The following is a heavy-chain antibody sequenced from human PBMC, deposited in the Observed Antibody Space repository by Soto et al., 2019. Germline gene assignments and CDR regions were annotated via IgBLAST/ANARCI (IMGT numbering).Heavy chain of an antibody. CDR1: GYTFTSYY. V-gene: IGHV1-46*01. CDR3: ARVRPGFYDSSGYYVPGPFDY. CDR2: INPSGGST. D-gene: IGHD3-22*01. J-gene: IGHJ4*02. Sequence: ASVKVSCKASGYTFTSYYMHWVRQAPGQGLEWMGIINPSGGSTSYAQKFQGRVTMTRDTSTSTVYMELSSLRSEDTAVYYCARVRPGFYDSSGYYVPGPFDYWGQGTLVTVSS.